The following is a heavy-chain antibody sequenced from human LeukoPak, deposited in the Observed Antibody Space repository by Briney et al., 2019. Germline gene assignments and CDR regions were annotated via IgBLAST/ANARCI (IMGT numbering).Heavy chain of an antibody. CDR3: ARDKATMVRGAPLWYFDL. Sequence: GASVKVSCKASGYTFTSYDINWVRQAPGQGLEWMGWINPNSGGTNYAQKFQGRVTMTRDTSISTAYMELSRLRSDDTAVYYCARDKATMVRGAPLWYFDLWGRGTLVTVSS. D-gene: IGHD3-10*01. J-gene: IGHJ2*01. CDR2: INPNSGGT. CDR1: GYTFTSYD. V-gene: IGHV1-2*02.